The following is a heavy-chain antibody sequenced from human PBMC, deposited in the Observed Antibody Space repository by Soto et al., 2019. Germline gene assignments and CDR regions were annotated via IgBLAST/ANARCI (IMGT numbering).Heavy chain of an antibody. Sequence: QLQLQESGPGLVKPSETLSLTCSVSGGSISSSSYFWGWIRQPPGKGLEWLGSIYYSGSTYYNPSLKSRVTVPVDPSKNQFSLKLSSVTAADTAVYYCARHPSDFWFDPWGQGTVVTVSP. V-gene: IGHV4-39*01. CDR1: GGSISSSSYF. D-gene: IGHD2-21*02. CDR3: ARHPSDFWFDP. CDR2: IYYSGST. J-gene: IGHJ5*02.